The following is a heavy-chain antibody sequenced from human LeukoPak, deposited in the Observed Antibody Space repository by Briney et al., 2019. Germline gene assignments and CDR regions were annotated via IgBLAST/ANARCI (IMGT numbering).Heavy chain of an antibody. V-gene: IGHV4-59*13. J-gene: IGHJ5*02. CDR3: ARVPTLVRGLSWFDP. D-gene: IGHD3-10*01. CDR2: IYYGGRT. Sequence: SDTVSLMCSVSGGPMWIYDEIGMPHPTGKAVECGGYIYYGGRTNYNPSLKSRVPISVDTSKTRFSLKLAPVPAADTAVYYCARVPTLVRGLSWFDPWGQGTLVTASS. CDR1: GGPMWIYD.